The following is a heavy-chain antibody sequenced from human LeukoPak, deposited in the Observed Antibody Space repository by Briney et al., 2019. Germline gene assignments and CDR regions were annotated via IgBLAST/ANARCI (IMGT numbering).Heavy chain of an antibody. CDR2: IKYDGSEK. J-gene: IGHJ4*02. V-gene: IGHV3-7*01. D-gene: IGHD1-26*01. CDR3: ARGGFRYPDY. CDR1: GFTFNHYW. Sequence: GGSLRLSCAASGFTFNHYWMSWVRQAPGRGLEGMANIKYDGSEKYYVDSVKGRFTISRDNAKNPLYLQMNSLRAEDTAVYYCARGGFRYPDYWGQGTLVTVSS.